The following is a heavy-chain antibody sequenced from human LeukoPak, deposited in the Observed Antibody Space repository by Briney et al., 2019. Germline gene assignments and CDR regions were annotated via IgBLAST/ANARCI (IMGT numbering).Heavy chain of an antibody. J-gene: IGHJ5*02. V-gene: IGHV4-59*01. D-gene: IGHD2-8*02. CDR3: AGGSGASWFDP. Sequence: SETLSLTCSVSGGSISSGYWSWIREPPGKGLEWIAYIYNSGRSNYNPSLKSRVTISLDTSKNQFSLKLSSVTAADTAVYYCAGGSGASWFDPWGQGTLVTVSS. CDR1: GGSISSGY. CDR2: IYNSGRS.